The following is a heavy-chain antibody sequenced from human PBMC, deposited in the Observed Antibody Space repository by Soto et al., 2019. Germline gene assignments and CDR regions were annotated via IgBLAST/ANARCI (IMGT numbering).Heavy chain of an antibody. J-gene: IGHJ4*02. V-gene: IGHV4-34*01. CDR1: GGSFSGYD. Sequence: AGTLSLTCAAYGGSFSGYDMSWIRQPPGKGLEWIGEINHSGSTNYNPSLKSRVTISVDTSKNQFSLKLSSVTAADTAVYYCASYESCGYDSDFDFWGQGTLVTVSS. CDR2: INHSGST. D-gene: IGHD3-22*01. CDR3: ASYESCGYDSDFDF.